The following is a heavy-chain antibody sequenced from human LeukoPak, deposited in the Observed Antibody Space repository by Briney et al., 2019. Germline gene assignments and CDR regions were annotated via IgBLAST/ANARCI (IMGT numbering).Heavy chain of an antibody. J-gene: IGHJ4*02. V-gene: IGHV3-23*01. CDR3: AKAGTQLGPFDY. CDR2: ISATGGST. CDR1: GFTFSTYA. D-gene: IGHD1-1*01. Sequence: PGGSLRLSCAASGFTFSTYAMSWVRQAPGKGLEWVSAISATGGSTYYADSVEGRFTISRDNSKNTLYLQMNNLRAEDTAVYYCAKAGTQLGPFDYWGQGTLVTVSS.